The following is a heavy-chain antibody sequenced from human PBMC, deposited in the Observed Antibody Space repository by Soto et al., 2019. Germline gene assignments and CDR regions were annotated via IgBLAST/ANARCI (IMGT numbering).Heavy chain of an antibody. CDR3: GYDFWINYYGGMDV. CDR2: IRSKADNYAT. D-gene: IGHD3-3*01. J-gene: IGHJ6*02. CDR1: GFTFSASA. V-gene: IGHV3-73*01. Sequence: EVQLVESGGGLVQPGGSLRLSCAASGFTFSASAMHWIRQASGKGLEWVGRIRSKADNYATAYTASVQGRFTISRDDSKNTAYLQMNSLKTEDTAVYYCGYDFWINYYGGMDVWGQGTTVTVSS.